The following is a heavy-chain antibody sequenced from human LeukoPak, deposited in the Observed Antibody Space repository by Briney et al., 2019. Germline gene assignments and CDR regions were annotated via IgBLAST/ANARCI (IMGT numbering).Heavy chain of an antibody. CDR3: AELGITMIGGV. J-gene: IGHJ6*04. CDR1: GFTFSTHD. Sequence: GGSLRLSCGASGFTFSTHDMHWVRQAPGKGLEWVAFIRYGGSHEYYADSVKGRFTISRDNAKNSLYLQMNSLRAEDTAVYYCAELGITMIGGVWGKGTTVTISS. V-gene: IGHV3-30*02. D-gene: IGHD3-10*02. CDR2: IRYGGSHE.